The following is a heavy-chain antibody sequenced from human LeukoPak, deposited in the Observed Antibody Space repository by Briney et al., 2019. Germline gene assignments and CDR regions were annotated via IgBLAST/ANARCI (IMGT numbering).Heavy chain of an antibody. V-gene: IGHV3-64*02. J-gene: IGHJ4*02. D-gene: IGHD3-10*01. CDR1: GFTLSSFS. CDR2: INYKGGTT. Sequence: PGGSLRLSCAASGFTLSSFSMHWVRQSPGRGLEYVSAINYKGGTTYYADSVKGRFTISRDNSKNTLYLQMASLRDEDMAVYYCARVGRETAFDYWGQGTLVTVSS. CDR3: ARVGRETAFDY.